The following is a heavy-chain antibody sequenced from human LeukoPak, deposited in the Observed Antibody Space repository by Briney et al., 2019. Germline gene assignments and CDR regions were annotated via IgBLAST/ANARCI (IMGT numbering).Heavy chain of an antibody. Sequence: SETLSLTCAVYGGSFSGYYWSWIRQPPGKGLEWIGEINHSGSTNYNPSLKSRVTISVDTSKNQFSLKLSSVTAADTAVYYCARDGRYGDYPPAFDIWGQGTMVTVSS. CDR1: GGSFSGYY. CDR2: INHSGST. V-gene: IGHV4-34*01. CDR3: ARDGRYGDYPPAFDI. D-gene: IGHD4-17*01. J-gene: IGHJ3*02.